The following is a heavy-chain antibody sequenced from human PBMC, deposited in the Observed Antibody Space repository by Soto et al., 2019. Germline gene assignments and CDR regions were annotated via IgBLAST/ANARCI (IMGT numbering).Heavy chain of an antibody. CDR3: APSYNYWKP. V-gene: IGHV5-51*01. CDR1: GYTFARSS. J-gene: IGHJ5*02. D-gene: IGHD3-3*01. Sequence: EVQLVQSGAEVKKPGESLKISCQTSGYTFARSSIGWVRQMPGKGLEWMGIINPATSETTYSPSSQGQVTISADMSISTAYLQWRSLRASATAIFYCAPSYNYWKPWGQETLVTASS. CDR2: INPATSET.